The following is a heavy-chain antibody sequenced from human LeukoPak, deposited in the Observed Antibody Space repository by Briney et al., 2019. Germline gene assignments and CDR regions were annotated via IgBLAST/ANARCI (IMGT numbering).Heavy chain of an antibody. V-gene: IGHV3-74*01. CDR1: GFTFSSYW. Sequence: GGSLRLSCAASGFTFSSYWMHWVRHAPGKGLVWVSRINTDGSSTSYADSVKDRFTISRDNAKNTLYLQMNSLRAEDTAVYYCARVLPQDWYFDLWGRGTLVTVSS. J-gene: IGHJ2*01. CDR2: INTDGSST. CDR3: ARVLPQDWYFDL.